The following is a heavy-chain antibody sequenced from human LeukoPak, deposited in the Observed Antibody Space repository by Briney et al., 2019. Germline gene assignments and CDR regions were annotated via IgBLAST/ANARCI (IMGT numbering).Heavy chain of an antibody. Sequence: PGESLKISCKASGYNFTSYWIGWVRQMPGKGLEWMGIIFPGDSDTRYSPSFQGQGTISADKSISTAYLQWSSLRASDTAIYYCARRKVGYCSSGSCYNWFDPWGQGTLVTVSS. J-gene: IGHJ5*02. CDR2: IFPGDSDT. V-gene: IGHV5-51*01. CDR1: GYNFTSYW. D-gene: IGHD2-15*01. CDR3: ARRKVGYCSSGSCYNWFDP.